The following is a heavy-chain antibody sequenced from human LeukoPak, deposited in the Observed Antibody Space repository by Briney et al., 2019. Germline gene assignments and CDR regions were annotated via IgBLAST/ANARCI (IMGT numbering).Heavy chain of an antibody. J-gene: IGHJ4*02. CDR3: ARGPSGYLDY. D-gene: IGHD3-22*01. CDR1: GFTFSSYA. Sequence: GGSLRLSCAASGFTFSSYAMSWVRQAPGKGLEWVSAISGSGGSTYYADSVKGRFTISRDDSKNTLYLQMNTLRVEDTAVFYCARGPSGYLDYWGQGTLVTVSS. CDR2: ISGSGGST. V-gene: IGHV3-23*01.